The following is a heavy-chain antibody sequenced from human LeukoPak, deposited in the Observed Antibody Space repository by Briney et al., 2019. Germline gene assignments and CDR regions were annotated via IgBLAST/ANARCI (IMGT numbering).Heavy chain of an antibody. CDR2: IYSGGST. D-gene: IGHD6-6*01. Sequence: PGGSLRLSCAASGFTVSSNYMSWVRQAPGKGLEWASVIYSGGSTYYADSVKGRFTISRDNSKNTLYLQMNSLRAEDTAVYYCARTISSSGIYYYYYMDVWGKGTTVTVSS. J-gene: IGHJ6*03. CDR1: GFTVSSNY. CDR3: ARTISSSGIYYYYYMDV. V-gene: IGHV3-53*01.